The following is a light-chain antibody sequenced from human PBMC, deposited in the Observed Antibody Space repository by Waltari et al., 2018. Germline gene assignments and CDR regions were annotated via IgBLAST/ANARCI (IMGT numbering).Light chain of an antibody. CDR1: QSVLSSTNRNNY. V-gene: IGKV4-1*01. CDR2: WAS. Sequence: DIVLTQSPDSLALSLGERATISCRSSQSVLSSTNRNNYLAWYQQRPGQPPKLLFYWASTRVSGVPDRFDGSGSGTDFTRTISSLQAEDLAVYYCQQYYTTPCTFGQGTRLEIK. J-gene: IGKJ2*02. CDR3: QQYYTTPCT.